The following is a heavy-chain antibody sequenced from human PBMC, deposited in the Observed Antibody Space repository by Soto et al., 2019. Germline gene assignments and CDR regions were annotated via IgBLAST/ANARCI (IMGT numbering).Heavy chain of an antibody. CDR1: GFAFSSYV. D-gene: IGHD1-26*01. J-gene: IGHJ4*02. CDR3: AKVGYAGRHPYFDY. CDR2: MSYDGSNK. Sequence: GGSLRLSCAASGFAFSSYVMHWVRQAPGKGLEWVAVMSYDGSNKIYGDSVKGRFTISRDNSKNTIYLQMNSLRAEDTAVYHCAKVGYAGRHPYFDYWGQGTLVTVSS. V-gene: IGHV3-30*18.